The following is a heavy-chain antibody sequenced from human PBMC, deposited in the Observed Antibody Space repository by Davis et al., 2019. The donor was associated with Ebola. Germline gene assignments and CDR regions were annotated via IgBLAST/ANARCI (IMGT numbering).Heavy chain of an antibody. CDR2: IKQDGSEK. CDR1: GFTFSSHS. CDR3: SLHQGPIGLPPGTLLQEHL. Sequence: GGSLRLSCVASGFTFSSHSMNWVRQAPGKGLEWVANIKQDGSEKYYVDSVKGRFTISRDNAKNSLYLQMNSLRDEDTAVYYSSLHQGPIGLPPGTLLQEHLWG. J-gene: IGHJ6*01. V-gene: IGHV3-7*01.